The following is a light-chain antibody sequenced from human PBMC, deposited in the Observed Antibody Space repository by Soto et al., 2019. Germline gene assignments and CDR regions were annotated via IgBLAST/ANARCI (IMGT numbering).Light chain of an antibody. CDR2: GNS. Sequence: QSVLTQPPSGSGAPGQRVTISCTGSSSNIGAGYDVHWYQQLPGTAPKLLIYGNSNRPSGVPDRFSGSKSGTSASLAITGLQAEDEADYYCQSYDSSLSALYVFGTGTQLTVL. CDR1: SSNIGAGYD. J-gene: IGLJ1*01. V-gene: IGLV1-40*01. CDR3: QSYDSSLSALYV.